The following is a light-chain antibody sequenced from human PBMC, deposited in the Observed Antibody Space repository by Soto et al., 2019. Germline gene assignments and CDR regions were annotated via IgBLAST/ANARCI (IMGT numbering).Light chain of an antibody. CDR1: QSISSH. J-gene: IGKJ2*01. CDR2: ASY. V-gene: IGKV1-39*01. Sequence: DIQITQSPSSLSASVGDRVTITCRASQSISSHLNWYQHKPGRPPRLLIFASYILEGGVPSRFSGSGSDTDFTLTIDSLQPEDGATYYCQHSYITPRYTFGQGTKVEI. CDR3: QHSYITPRYT.